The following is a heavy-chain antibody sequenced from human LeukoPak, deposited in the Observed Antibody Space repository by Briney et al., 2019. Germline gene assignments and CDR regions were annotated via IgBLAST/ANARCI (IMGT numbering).Heavy chain of an antibody. CDR1: GYTFTGYY. J-gene: IGHJ4*02. D-gene: IGHD3-22*01. V-gene: IGHV1-2*06. CDR2: INSNSGGT. Sequence: ASVKVSCKASGYTFTGYYMNWVRQAPGQGLEWMGRINSNSGGTNYAQKFQGRVTMTRDTSISTAYMELSGLRSDDTAVYYCARDRPGYYDSSITGDYWGQGTLVTVSS. CDR3: ARDRPGYYDSSITGDY.